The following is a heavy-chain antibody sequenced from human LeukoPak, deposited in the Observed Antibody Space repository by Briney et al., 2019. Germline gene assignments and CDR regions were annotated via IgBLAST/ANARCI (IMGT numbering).Heavy chain of an antibody. CDR1: GGTFSSYA. D-gene: IGHD4-17*01. CDR3: ARSPTDERLSAPFDY. CDR2: IIPIFGTA. J-gene: IGHJ4*02. V-gene: IGHV1-69*01. Sequence: ASVKVSCMASGGTFSSYAISWLRQAPGQGLEWMGGIIPIFGTANSAQKFRGRVTITADESTSTAYMELSSLRSEDTAVYYCARSPTDERLSAPFDYWGQGTLVTVSS.